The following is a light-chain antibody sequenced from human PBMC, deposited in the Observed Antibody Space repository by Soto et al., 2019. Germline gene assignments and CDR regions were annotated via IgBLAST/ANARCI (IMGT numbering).Light chain of an antibody. V-gene: IGKV3-20*01. CDR3: QPYGSSPRT. CDR2: SAS. Sequence: EIVLTQSPGALSLSPGESATLSCGASQSVSSSYLAWYQQKPSQAPRLLIYSASTRATGIPYRFSGSGSGTDFTLTISRLEPEDFAVYYCQPYGSSPRTFGQGTKVEIK. J-gene: IGKJ1*01. CDR1: QSVSSSY.